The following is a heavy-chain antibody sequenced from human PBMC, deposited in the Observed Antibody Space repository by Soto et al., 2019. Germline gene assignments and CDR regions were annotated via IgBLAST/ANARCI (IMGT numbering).Heavy chain of an antibody. CDR2: ISSSSSYI. D-gene: IGHD3-10*01. CDR1: GFTFSSYS. J-gene: IGHJ4*02. V-gene: IGHV3-21*01. Sequence: EVQLVESGGGLVKPGGSLRLSCAASGFTFSSYSMNWVRQAPGKGLEWVSSISSSSSYIYYADSVKGRFTISRDNAKNSRYLQMNSLRAEDTAVYYCARGWGGVLDYWGQGTLVTVSS. CDR3: ARGWGGVLDY.